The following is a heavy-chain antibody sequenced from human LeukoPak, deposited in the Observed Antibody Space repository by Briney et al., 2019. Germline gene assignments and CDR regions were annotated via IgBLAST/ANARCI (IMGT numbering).Heavy chain of an antibody. J-gene: IGHJ4*02. CDR2: IYYSGST. V-gene: IGHV4-59*08. Sequence: SETLSLTXTVSGGSISSYYWSWIRQPPGKGLEWIGYIYYSGSTNYNPSLKSRVTISVDTSKNQFSLKLSSVTAADTAVYYCARVNWNDPHFDYWGQGTLVTVSS. CDR3: ARVNWNDPHFDY. CDR1: GGSISSYY. D-gene: IGHD1-1*01.